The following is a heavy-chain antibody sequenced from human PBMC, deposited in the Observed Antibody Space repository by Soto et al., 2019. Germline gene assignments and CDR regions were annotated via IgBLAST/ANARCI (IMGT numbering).Heavy chain of an antibody. CDR2: IIPISGTA. J-gene: IGHJ6*02. Sequence: QVQLVQSGAEVKKPGSSVKVFCKASGGTFSSYAISWVRQAPGQGLEWMGGIIPISGTANYAQKFQGRVTITADESTSTAYMELRSLRSEDTAVYYCARSQGSSTSLEIYYYYYYGMDVWGQGTTVTVSS. CDR1: GGTFSSYA. V-gene: IGHV1-69*01. CDR3: ARSQGSSTSLEIYYYYYYGMDV. D-gene: IGHD2-2*01.